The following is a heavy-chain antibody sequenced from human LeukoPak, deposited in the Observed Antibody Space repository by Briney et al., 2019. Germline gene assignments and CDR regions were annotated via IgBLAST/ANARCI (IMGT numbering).Heavy chain of an antibody. CDR1: GFSFSGSW. Sequence: GESLRLSCAASGFSFSGSWMNGVRQAPGKGREWVANISPDGSQKRFVDSVMGRFTMSRDNAKSSLYVQMNSLRVEDTAVFYCAAWTDRGYNFWGQGTLVTVSS. CDR2: ISPDGSQK. D-gene: IGHD5-24*01. J-gene: IGHJ4*02. CDR3: AAWTDRGYNF. V-gene: IGHV3-7*01.